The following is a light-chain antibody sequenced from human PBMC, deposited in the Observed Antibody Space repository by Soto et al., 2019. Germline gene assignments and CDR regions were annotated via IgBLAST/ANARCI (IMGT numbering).Light chain of an antibody. CDR3: QQYGSSPLYT. J-gene: IGKJ2*01. V-gene: IGKV3-20*01. Sequence: ELVLTQSPGTLSLSPGDRATLSCRASQSVSSTYLAWYQQRPGQAPRLLIYSSSSRASGIPDRFSGSGSGTDFTLTISRLEPEDFAVYYCQQYGSSPLYTFGQGTKLEIK. CDR1: QSVSSTY. CDR2: SSS.